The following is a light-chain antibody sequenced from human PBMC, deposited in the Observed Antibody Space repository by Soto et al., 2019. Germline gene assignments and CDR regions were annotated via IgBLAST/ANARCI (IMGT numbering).Light chain of an antibody. Sequence: EIVLTHSPCTXSXXPXXXXXXXXRASQSFSSSYLAWYQQKPGQAPRLLIYGASSRATGIPDRFNGNGSGTDFTLTISGLEPEDSAVYYCQQYGTSPITFGQGTRLEIK. CDR1: QSFSSSY. V-gene: IGKV3-20*01. CDR2: GAS. CDR3: QQYGTSPIT. J-gene: IGKJ5*01.